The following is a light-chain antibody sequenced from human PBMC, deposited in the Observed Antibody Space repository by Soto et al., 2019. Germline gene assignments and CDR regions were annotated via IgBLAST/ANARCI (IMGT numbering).Light chain of an antibody. CDR1: QSIGYY. J-gene: IGKJ5*01. CDR3: QQYDNWPIT. Sequence: EIVMTQSPATLSVSPGESATLSCRASQSIGYYLAWYQEKPGQAPRLLIYDASIRATGIPARFSGSWSGTEFTLIISSLQSEDSAVYYCQQYDNWPITFGQGTRLEIK. V-gene: IGKV3D-15*01. CDR2: DAS.